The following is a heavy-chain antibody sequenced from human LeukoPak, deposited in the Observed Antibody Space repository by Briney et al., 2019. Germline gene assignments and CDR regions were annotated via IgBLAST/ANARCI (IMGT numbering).Heavy chain of an antibody. Sequence: GGSLRLSCAASGFTVSGNYMSWVRQAPGKGLEWVSVIYSGGSAFNAASVKGRFTISRDNSKNTLYLQMNSLRAEDTAVYYCASNYDSSGYLHFEYWGQGTLVTVSS. J-gene: IGHJ4*02. CDR2: IYSGGSA. V-gene: IGHV3-53*01. CDR3: ASNYDSSGYLHFEY. D-gene: IGHD3-22*01. CDR1: GFTVSGNY.